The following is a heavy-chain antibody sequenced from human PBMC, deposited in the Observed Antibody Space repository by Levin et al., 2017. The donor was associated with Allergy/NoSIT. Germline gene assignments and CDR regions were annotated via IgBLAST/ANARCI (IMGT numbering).Heavy chain of an antibody. CDR2: ISYSGGST. CDR1: GFTFSSYA. CDR3: AKDNGHY. J-gene: IGHJ4*02. D-gene: IGHD2-8*01. Sequence: GGSLRLSCAASGFTFSSYAMNWVRQAPGKGLEWVSAISYSGGSTYYADSVKGRFTISRDNSKSTLYLQMSSLRAEDTAIYYCAKDNGHYWGQGTLVTVSS. V-gene: IGHV3-23*01.